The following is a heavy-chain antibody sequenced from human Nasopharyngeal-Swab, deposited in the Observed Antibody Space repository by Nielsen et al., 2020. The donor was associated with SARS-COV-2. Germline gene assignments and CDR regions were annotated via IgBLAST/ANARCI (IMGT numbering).Heavy chain of an antibody. CDR3: ARDTPAMFAY. CDR1: GFSFSTYG. Sequence: GGSLRLFCAASGFSFSTYGMHWVRQSPVKGLEWLTNIWYDGSNKYYADSVKGRFTVSRDNSKNTLFLEMNSLRAEDTAVYYCARDTPAMFAYWGQGTLVTVSS. V-gene: IGHV3-33*01. J-gene: IGHJ4*02. CDR2: IWYDGSNK.